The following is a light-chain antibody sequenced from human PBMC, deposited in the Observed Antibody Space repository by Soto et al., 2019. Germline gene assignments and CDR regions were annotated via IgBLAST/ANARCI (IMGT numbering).Light chain of an antibody. V-gene: IGKV1-39*01. Sequence: DIQMTQSPSSLSASLGDRVTITCRASQNINKYLNWYQHKPGKAPSLLIYAASSLHTGVPRRFNGSGAGTYFPLTIASLQHEDLATYYCQQTYSAPGTFGRGTKVEI. CDR3: QQTYSAPGT. J-gene: IGKJ1*01. CDR1: QNINKY. CDR2: AAS.